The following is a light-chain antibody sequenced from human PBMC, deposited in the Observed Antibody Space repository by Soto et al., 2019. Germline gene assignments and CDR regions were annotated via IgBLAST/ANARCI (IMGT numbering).Light chain of an antibody. CDR1: SSDVGGYNY. J-gene: IGLJ1*01. CDR2: DVS. Sequence: QSALTQPRSVSGSPGQSVTISCTGTSSDVGGYNYVSWYQQHPGKAPKLMIYDVSKRPSGVPDRFSGSKSDNTASLTISGLQAEDEADYYCCSYAGNYIKVFGTGTKLTVL. V-gene: IGLV2-11*01. CDR3: CSYAGNYIKV.